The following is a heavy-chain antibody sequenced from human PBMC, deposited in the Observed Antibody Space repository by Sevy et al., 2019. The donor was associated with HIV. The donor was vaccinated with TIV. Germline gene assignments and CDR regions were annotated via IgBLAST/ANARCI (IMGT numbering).Heavy chain of an antibody. J-gene: IGHJ3*02. CDR1: AFNFSIYG. CDR3: ARNNCSITNCYMGDVFDI. CDR2: IWYDGSNK. V-gene: IGHV3-33*01. D-gene: IGHD2-2*02. Sequence: GGSLRLSCAASAFNFSIYGMHWVRQAPDKGLEWVALIWYDGSNKYYADSVKGRFTISRDNSKSTLYLQMNSLRAEDTAVYYCARNNCSITNCYMGDVFDIWGQGTMVTVSS.